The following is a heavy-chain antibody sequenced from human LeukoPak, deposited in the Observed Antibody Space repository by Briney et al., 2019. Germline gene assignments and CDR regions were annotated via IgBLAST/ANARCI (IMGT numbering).Heavy chain of an antibody. CDR3: ARRGYYGSGSFPFDY. J-gene: IGHJ4*02. D-gene: IGHD3-10*01. Sequence: SETLSLTCSISGGSISSSSYYWGWIRQPPGKGLEWIGSIYYSGGTYYNPSLKSRVTISIDTSKNQFSLKLSSVTAADTAVYYCARRGYYGSGSFPFDYWGQGTLVTVSS. CDR1: GGSISSSSYY. V-gene: IGHV4-39*01. CDR2: IYYSGGT.